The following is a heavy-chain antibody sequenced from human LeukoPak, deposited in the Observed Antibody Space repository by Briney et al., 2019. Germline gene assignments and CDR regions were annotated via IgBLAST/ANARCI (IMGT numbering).Heavy chain of an antibody. CDR2: MYTGGTT. V-gene: IGHV3-53*01. Sequence: PGGSLRLSCTASGFTVSGTHMSWVRQAPGKGLEWVSAMYTGGTTYYADSVQGRFTLSRDPSKNSLYLHMNILRLDDTAVYYCAKDEATSGGGLASWGQGTLVTVSS. D-gene: IGHD3-16*01. J-gene: IGHJ4*02. CDR1: GFTVSGTH. CDR3: AKDEATSGGGLAS.